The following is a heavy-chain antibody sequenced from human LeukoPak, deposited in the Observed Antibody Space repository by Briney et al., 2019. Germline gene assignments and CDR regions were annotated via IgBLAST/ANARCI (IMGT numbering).Heavy chain of an antibody. J-gene: IGHJ4*02. CDR2: INHSGST. V-gene: IGHV4-34*01. CDR3: ARGKGPDSSGFDY. CDR1: GGSFSGYY. Sequence: SETLSLTCAVYGGSFSGYYWSWIRRPPGKGLEWIGEINHSGSTNYNPSLKSRVTISVDTSKNQFSLKLSSVTAADTAVYYCARGKGPDSSGFDYWGQGTLVTVSS. D-gene: IGHD3-22*01.